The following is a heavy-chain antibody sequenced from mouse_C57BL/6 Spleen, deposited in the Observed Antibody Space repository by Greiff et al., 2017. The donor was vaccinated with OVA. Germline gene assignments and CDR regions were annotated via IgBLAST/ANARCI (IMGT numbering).Heavy chain of an antibody. Sequence: DVKLQESGPGLVKPSQSLSLTCSVTGYSITSGYYWNWIRQFPGNKLEWMGYISYDGSNNYNPSLKNRISITRDTSKNQFFLKLNSVTTEDTATYYCARLNWVNFDYWGQGTTLTVSS. J-gene: IGHJ2*01. D-gene: IGHD4-1*01. CDR1: GYSITSGYY. CDR3: ARLNWVNFDY. V-gene: IGHV3-6*01. CDR2: ISYDGSN.